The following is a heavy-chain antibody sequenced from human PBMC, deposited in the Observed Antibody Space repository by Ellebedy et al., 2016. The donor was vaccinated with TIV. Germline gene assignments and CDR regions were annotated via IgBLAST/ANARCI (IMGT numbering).Heavy chain of an antibody. V-gene: IGHV4-4*02. Sequence: MPSETLSLTCGVSGGSISSSNWWSWVRPPPGKGLEWIGEIYHSGSTNYNPSLKSRVTISVDKSKNQFSLKLSSVTAADTAVYYCARELVAGRVFDYWGQGTLVTVSS. D-gene: IGHD6-19*01. CDR1: GGSISSSNW. CDR3: ARELVAGRVFDY. J-gene: IGHJ4*02. CDR2: IYHSGST.